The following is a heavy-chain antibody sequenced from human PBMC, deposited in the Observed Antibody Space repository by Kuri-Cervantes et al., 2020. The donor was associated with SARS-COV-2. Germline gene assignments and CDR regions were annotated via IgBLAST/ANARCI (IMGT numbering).Heavy chain of an antibody. D-gene: IGHD2-21*01. Sequence: GGSLRLSCAASGFTFSSYAMHWVRQAPGKGLEWVSSISSSSSYIYYADSVKGRFTISRDNAKNSLYLQMNSLRAEDTAVYYCAREALYFGGYCYSRGLGWFDPWGQGTLVTVSS. CDR3: AREALYFGGYCYSRGLGWFDP. J-gene: IGHJ5*02. CDR2: ISSSSSYI. V-gene: IGHV3-21*01. CDR1: GFTFSSYA.